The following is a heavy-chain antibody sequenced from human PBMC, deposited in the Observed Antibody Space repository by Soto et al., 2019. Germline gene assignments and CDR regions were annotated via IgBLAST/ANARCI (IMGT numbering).Heavy chain of an antibody. J-gene: IGHJ4*02. D-gene: IGHD3-10*01. CDR1: GYAFTNYD. V-gene: IGHV1-8*01. CDR2: MNPNTGNT. CDR3: ARLTMIRGVTIDF. Sequence: QVQLVQSGAEVRTPGASVKVSCKASGYAFTNYDIHWVRQASGQGLEWMGWMNPNTGNTGYIQKLQGRVTMTRNTSISSAYLELSNLRSEDSAAYYCARLTMIRGVTIDFWGQGTLVTVSS.